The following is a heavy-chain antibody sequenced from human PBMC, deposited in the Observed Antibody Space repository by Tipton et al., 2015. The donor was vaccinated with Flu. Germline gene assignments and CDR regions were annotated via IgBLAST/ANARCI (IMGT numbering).Heavy chain of an antibody. CDR2: IAANGDNT. CDR1: GFTFRNYA. D-gene: IGHD2-2*01. V-gene: IGHV3-64*01. CDR3: ASAYVPVTNVAYFDF. Sequence: SLRLSCAASGFTFRNYAMHWVRQAPGKGLEYVSGIAANGDNTYYTNSVKGRFTISRDNSENTLYLQLGSLRAEDRAVYYCASAYVPVTNVAYFDFWGQGALVSVSS. J-gene: IGHJ4*02.